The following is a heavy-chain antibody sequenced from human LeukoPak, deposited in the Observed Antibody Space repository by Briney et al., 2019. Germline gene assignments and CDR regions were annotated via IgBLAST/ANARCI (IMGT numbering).Heavy chain of an antibody. CDR2: IYHSGST. V-gene: IGHV4-38-2*02. CDR3: ARVGVAARPGAFDI. D-gene: IGHD6-6*01. CDR1: GYSISSGYY. Sequence: PSETLSLTCTVSGYSISSGYYWGWIRQPPGKGLEWIGSIYHSGSTYYNPSLKSRVTISVDTSKNQFSLKLSSVTAADTAVYYCARVGVAARPGAFDIWGQGTMVTVSS. J-gene: IGHJ3*02.